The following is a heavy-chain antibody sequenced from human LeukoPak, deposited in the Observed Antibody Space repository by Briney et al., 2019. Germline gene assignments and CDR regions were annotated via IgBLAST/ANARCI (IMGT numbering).Heavy chain of an antibody. V-gene: IGHV1-2*02. CDR2: INHNSGGT. Sequence: GASVKVSCKASGYTFTGYYMHWVRQAPGQGLEWMGWINHNSGGTNYAQKFQGRVTMTRDTSISTAYMELSRLRSDDTAVYYCARERFLEWLLYGDAFDIWGQGTMVTVSS. CDR1: GYTFTGYY. CDR3: ARERFLEWLLYGDAFDI. D-gene: IGHD3-3*01. J-gene: IGHJ3*02.